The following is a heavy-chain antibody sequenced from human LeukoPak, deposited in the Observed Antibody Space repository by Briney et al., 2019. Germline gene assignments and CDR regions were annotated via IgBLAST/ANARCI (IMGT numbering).Heavy chain of an antibody. CDR1: GFTFSSYA. Sequence: PGGSLRLSCAASGFTFSSYAMSWVRQAPGKGLEWVSAISGSGGSTYYADSVKGRFTISRDNPKNTLYLQMNSLRADDTAVYYCARDSEGDGYNFDTWGRGTLVTVSS. V-gene: IGHV3-23*01. D-gene: IGHD5-24*01. CDR3: ARDSEGDGYNFDT. CDR2: ISGSGGST. J-gene: IGHJ5*02.